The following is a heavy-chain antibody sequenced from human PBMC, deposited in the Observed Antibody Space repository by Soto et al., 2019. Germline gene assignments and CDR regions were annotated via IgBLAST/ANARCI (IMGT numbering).Heavy chain of an antibody. Sequence: PGGSLRLSCAASGFTFSDYYMSWIRQAPGKGLEWVSYISSSGSTIYYGDSVKGRFTISRDNAKNSLYLQMNSLRAEDTAVYYCARDSTIFGVVINPHDYGMDVWGQGTTVTVSS. CDR2: ISSSGSTI. J-gene: IGHJ6*02. V-gene: IGHV3-11*04. D-gene: IGHD3-3*01. CDR3: ARDSTIFGVVINPHDYGMDV. CDR1: GFTFSDYY.